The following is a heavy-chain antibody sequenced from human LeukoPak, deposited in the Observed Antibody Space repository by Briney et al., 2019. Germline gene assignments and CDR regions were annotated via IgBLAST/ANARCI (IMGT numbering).Heavy chain of an antibody. J-gene: IGHJ4*02. CDR2: IYSGGST. CDR3: ARDGRAAKFYQFDY. CDR1: GFTVSSNH. D-gene: IGHD6-25*01. V-gene: IGHV3-66*01. Sequence: GGSLRLSCAASGFTVSSNHMSWVRQAPGKGLEWVSVIYSGGSTYYADSVKGRFTISRDNSKNTLYLQMNSLRAEDTAVYYCARDGRAAKFYQFDYWGQGTLVTVSS.